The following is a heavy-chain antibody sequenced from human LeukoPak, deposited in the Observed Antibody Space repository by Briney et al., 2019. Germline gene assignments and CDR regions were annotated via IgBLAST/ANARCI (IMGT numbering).Heavy chain of an antibody. CDR1: GYTFTSYA. J-gene: IGHJ6*02. Sequence: GASVKVSCKASGYTFTSYAMNWVRQAPGQGLEWMGGTIPIFGIANYAQKFQGRVTITADESTSTAYMELSSLRSEDTAVYYCARDLAMVRGVIITPRSIYYYGMDVWGQGTTVTVSS. D-gene: IGHD3-10*01. CDR3: ARDLAMVRGVIITPRSIYYYGMDV. CDR2: TIPIFGIA. V-gene: IGHV1-69*13.